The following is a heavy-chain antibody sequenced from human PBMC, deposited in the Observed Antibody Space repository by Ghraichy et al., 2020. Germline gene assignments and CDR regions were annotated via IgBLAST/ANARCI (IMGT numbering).Heavy chain of an antibody. CDR2: IYYSGST. V-gene: IGHV4-59*01. J-gene: IGHJ4*02. CDR3: ARARAGYDSSGYYFDY. CDR1: GGSISSYY. Sequence: SETLSLTCTVSGGSISSYYWSWIRQPPGKGLEWIGYIYYSGSTNYNPSLKSRVTISVDTSKNQFSLKLSSVTAADTAVYYCARARAGYDSSGYYFDYWGQGTLVTVSS. D-gene: IGHD3-22*01.